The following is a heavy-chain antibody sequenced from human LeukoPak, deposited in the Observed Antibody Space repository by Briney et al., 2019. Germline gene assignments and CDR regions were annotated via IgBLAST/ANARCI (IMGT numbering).Heavy chain of an antibody. D-gene: IGHD3-16*02. CDR1: GFTFSSYA. V-gene: IGHV3-30-3*01. J-gene: IGHJ5*02. CDR3: ARDIADSYDP. Sequence: GGSLRLSCAASGFTFSSYAMHWVRQAPGKGMEWVAVISYDGSNKYYADSVKGRFTISRDNSKNTLYLQMNSLRAEDTAVYYCARDIADSYDPWGQGTLVTVSS. CDR2: ISYDGSNK.